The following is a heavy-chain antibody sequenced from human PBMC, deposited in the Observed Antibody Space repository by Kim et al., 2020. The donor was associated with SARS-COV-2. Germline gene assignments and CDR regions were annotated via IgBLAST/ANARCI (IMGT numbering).Heavy chain of an antibody. D-gene: IGHD6-19*01. J-gene: IGHJ5*02. CDR2: ISWNSGSI. CDR3: AKREGGGHWLVFWFNP. Sequence: GGSLRLSCAASGFTFGDYAMHWVRQAPGKGLEWVSGISWNSGSIGYADSVKGRFTISRDNAKNSLYLQMNSLRAEDTALYYCAKREGGGHWLVFWFNPWGQGTLVTVSS. CDR1: GFTFGDYA. V-gene: IGHV3-9*01.